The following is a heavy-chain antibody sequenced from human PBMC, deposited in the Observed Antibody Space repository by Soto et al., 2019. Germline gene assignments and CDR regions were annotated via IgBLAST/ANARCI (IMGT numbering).Heavy chain of an antibody. CDR1: GAYISRSY. Sequence: SETLSLTCNVSGAYISRSYWTWIRQPPGKRLEWIGYIYVGGSTNYNPSLKGRATISADTSKNQFSLKLSSVTAADTAVYYCARDFPSYAPVVTWFDTWGQGTLVTVSS. D-gene: IGHD3-22*01. CDR2: IYVGGST. CDR3: ARDFPSYAPVVTWFDT. V-gene: IGHV4-59*01. J-gene: IGHJ5*02.